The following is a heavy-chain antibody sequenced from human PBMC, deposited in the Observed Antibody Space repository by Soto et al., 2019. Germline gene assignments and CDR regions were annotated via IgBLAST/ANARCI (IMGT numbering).Heavy chain of an antibody. CDR3: VMVDNYVTPTPQDV. CDR2: ISHYTGNT. D-gene: IGHD3-16*01. Sequence: QVQLVQSGDEVKKPGASVKVSCKASGYIFVNYGIAWVRQAPRQGLEWMGWISHYTGNTHSASKVKGRLTMTTDISRSTAYMDLGSLRSDDTAVYYCVMVDNYVTPTPQDVWGQGSTVTVSS. CDR1: GYIFVNYG. J-gene: IGHJ6*02. V-gene: IGHV1-18*01.